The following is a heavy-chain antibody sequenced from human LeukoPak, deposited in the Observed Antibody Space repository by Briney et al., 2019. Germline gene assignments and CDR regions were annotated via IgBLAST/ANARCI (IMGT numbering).Heavy chain of an antibody. J-gene: IGHJ4*02. CDR2: ISTSSNYI. V-gene: IGHV3-21*01. D-gene: IGHD3-16*01. CDR1: GFTFSNYA. CDR3: ARGAYDYVWAPDS. Sequence: PGGSLRLSCAASGFTFSNYAMNWVRQAPGKGLEWVSSISTSSNYIYYADSVKGRFTISRDNAKNSLFLQMYSLRVEDTAVYYCARGAYDYVWAPDSWGQGILVTVSS.